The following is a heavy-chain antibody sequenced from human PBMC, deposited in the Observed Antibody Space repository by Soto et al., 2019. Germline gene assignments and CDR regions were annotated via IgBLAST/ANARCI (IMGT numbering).Heavy chain of an antibody. CDR2: ISGSGENT. D-gene: IGHD3-3*01. CDR1: GFSFNIYA. J-gene: IGHJ4*02. V-gene: IGHV3-23*04. CDR3: ADGGEWSFNFEY. Sequence: EVQLVESGGGLVQPGGSLRLSCAVSGFSFNIYAMSWVRQAPGKGLEWVCAISGSGENTYYADSVKGRFTISRDNSKNTLYLQMNNLRVEDKAVYYCADGGEWSFNFEYWGQGTLVTVFS.